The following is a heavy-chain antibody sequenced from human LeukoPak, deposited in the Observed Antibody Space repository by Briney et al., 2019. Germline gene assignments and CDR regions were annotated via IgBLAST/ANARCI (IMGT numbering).Heavy chain of an antibody. Sequence: GGSLRLSCAASGFPFSSYAMSCVRQAPGKGLEWVSAISGNGGRTYYADSVKGRFTISRDNSRNTLFLQMNSLRAEDTAVYYCAKVAEMDTILGKFDNWGQGTLVTVSS. J-gene: IGHJ5*02. CDR1: GFPFSSYA. CDR2: ISGNGGRT. D-gene: IGHD5-24*01. CDR3: AKVAEMDTILGKFDN. V-gene: IGHV3-23*01.